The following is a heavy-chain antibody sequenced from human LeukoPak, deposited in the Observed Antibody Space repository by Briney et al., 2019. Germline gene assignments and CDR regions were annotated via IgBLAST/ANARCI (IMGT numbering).Heavy chain of an antibody. CDR2: IKQDGSEE. CDR1: GFTFSSYW. V-gene: IGHV3-7*01. CDR3: ARGSSAGASLRHDY. D-gene: IGHD1-26*01. J-gene: IGHJ4*02. Sequence: GGSLRLSCAASGFTFSSYWMSWVRQAPGKGREWVANIKQDGSEENFVDSVKGRFTISRDNAKKSLHLQMNSLRAEDSAVQYCARGSSAGASLRHDYWGQGTLVTVSS.